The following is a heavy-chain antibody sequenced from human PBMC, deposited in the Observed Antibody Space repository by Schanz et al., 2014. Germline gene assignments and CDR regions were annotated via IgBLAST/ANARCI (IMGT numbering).Heavy chain of an antibody. D-gene: IGHD6-19*01. V-gene: IGHV3-23*04. CDR1: GFTFSSYT. CDR2: ISDRGDGT. CDR3: VKTDAGWRFDY. Sequence: EVQLVESGGGLVKPGDSLRLSCAASGFTFSSYTMKWVRQAPGKGLEWVSGISDRGDGTNYGDSVRGRFTISRDNSRNTVYLQMNNVGVDDTATYYCVKTDAGWRFDYWGQGTLVAVSS. J-gene: IGHJ4*02.